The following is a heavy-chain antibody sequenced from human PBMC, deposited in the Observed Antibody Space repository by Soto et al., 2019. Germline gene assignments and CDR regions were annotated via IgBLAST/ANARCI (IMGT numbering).Heavy chain of an antibody. V-gene: IGHV4-59*01. Sequence: PSETLSLTCTVSGASMGRYYWSWIRQSPGKGLEYIGYIAGSETTNYSPSLRSRVTISLEASKSQFSLKLSSVTAADTAVYYCARVDCYGAGTYLFDYWGPGTLVTVS. J-gene: IGHJ4*02. CDR3: ARVDCYGAGTYLFDY. D-gene: IGHD3-10*01. CDR1: GASMGRYY. CDR2: IAGSETT.